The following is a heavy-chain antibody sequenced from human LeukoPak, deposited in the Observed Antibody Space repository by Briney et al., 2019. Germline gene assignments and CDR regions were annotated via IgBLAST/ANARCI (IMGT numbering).Heavy chain of an antibody. CDR2: IRYDGSNK. J-gene: IGHJ4*02. Sequence: GGSLRLSCAASGLTFSSYGMHWPRHAPGKGLEGVAFIRYDGSNKYYADSVKGRFTISRDNSKNTLYLQMNSLRAEDTAVYYCAKDRGLNIWLYYFDYWGQGTLVTVSS. D-gene: IGHD2/OR15-2a*01. V-gene: IGHV3-30*02. CDR1: GLTFSSYG. CDR3: AKDRGLNIWLYYFDY.